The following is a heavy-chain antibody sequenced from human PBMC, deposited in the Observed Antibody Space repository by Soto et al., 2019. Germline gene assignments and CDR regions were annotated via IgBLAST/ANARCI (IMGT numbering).Heavy chain of an antibody. CDR1: DSSFSSSYY. D-gene: IGHD2-21*02. CDR2: ISHDGPT. J-gene: IGHJ6*02. CDR3: ARGGGVTRDSDYYGRDG. Sequence: SVTLCLTCFVSDSSFSSSYYWGWIRQPAGXGLEWFGHISHDGPTYYNPSLTSRVSISVDTSKNDVSLKLTSLTAADTAIYLCARGGGVTRDSDYYGRDGWGQEARGTVAS. V-gene: IGHV4-38-2*02.